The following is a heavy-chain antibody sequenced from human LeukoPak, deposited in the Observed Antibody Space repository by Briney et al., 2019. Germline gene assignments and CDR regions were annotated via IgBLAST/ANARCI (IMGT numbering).Heavy chain of an antibody. CDR2: ISGSGGST. Sequence: GGSLRLSCAASGFTLSSYAMSWVRQAPGKGLEWVSAISGSGGSTYYADSVKGRFTISRDNSKNTLYLQMNNLRAEDTAVYYCAKDYDGSGSYFYYWGQGTLVTVSS. V-gene: IGHV3-23*01. CDR3: AKDYDGSGSYFYY. J-gene: IGHJ4*02. D-gene: IGHD3-10*01. CDR1: GFTLSSYA.